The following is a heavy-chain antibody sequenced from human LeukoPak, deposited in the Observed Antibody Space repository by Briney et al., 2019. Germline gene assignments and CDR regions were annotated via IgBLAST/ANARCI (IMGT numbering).Heavy chain of an antibody. CDR3: ARDGSSSWYLYFQH. V-gene: IGHV4-4*07. D-gene: IGHD6-13*01. CDR2: IYTSGNT. CDR1: GDSISSYY. J-gene: IGHJ1*01. Sequence: PSETLSLTCTVSGDSISSYYWSWIRQPAGKGLEWIGRIYTSGNTKYNPSLKSRVTISVDTSKTQPSLKLSSVTAADTAVYYCARDGSSSWYLYFQHWGQGTLVTVSS.